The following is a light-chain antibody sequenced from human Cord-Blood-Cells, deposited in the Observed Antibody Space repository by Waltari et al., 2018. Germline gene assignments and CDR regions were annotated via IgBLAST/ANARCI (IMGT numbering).Light chain of an antibody. CDR3: QQRSNWPSIA. V-gene: IGKV3-11*01. Sequence: EIVLTPSPATLSLSPGERATLSCRASQSVSSYLAWYQQKPGQAPRLLIYDASNRATGIPARFSGSGSVTDFTLTISSLEPEDFAVYYCQQRSNWPSIAFGQGTRLEIK. CDR2: DAS. J-gene: IGKJ5*01. CDR1: QSVSSY.